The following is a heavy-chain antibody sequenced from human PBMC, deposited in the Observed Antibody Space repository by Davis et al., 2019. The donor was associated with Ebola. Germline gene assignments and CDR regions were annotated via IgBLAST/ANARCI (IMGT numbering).Heavy chain of an antibody. CDR3: ARGGLLWFGELVGDYYYYGMDV. J-gene: IGHJ6*02. Sequence: GSLRLSCAVYGGSFSGYYWSWIRQPPGKGLEWIGEIYHSGSTNYTPSLKSRVTISVDKSKNQFSLKLSSVTAADTAVYYCARGGLLWFGELVGDYYYYGMDVWGQGTTVTVSS. D-gene: IGHD3-10*01. CDR1: GGSFSGYY. V-gene: IGHV4-34*01. CDR2: IYHSGST.